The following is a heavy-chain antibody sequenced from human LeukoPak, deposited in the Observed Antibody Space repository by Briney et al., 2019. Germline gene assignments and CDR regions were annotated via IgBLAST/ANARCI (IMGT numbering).Heavy chain of an antibody. CDR2: IGSDGDGT. V-gene: IGHV3-64D*06. J-gene: IGHJ4*01. CDR1: EFPFSTLV. D-gene: IGHD1-14*01. Sequence: GGSLRLSGSASEFPFSTLVRHWVGQAQGKGLEHVSTIGSDGDGTYYADSVKDRFIISRDNSKNAVYLQMSSLRPDDTAVYYCVSPVFINFWGQGTLVTVSS. CDR3: VSPVFINF.